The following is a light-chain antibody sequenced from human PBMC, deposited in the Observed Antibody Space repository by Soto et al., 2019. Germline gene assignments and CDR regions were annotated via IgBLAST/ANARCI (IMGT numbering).Light chain of an antibody. J-gene: IGKJ1*01. CDR1: QSVSSY. Sequence: EIVFTQSPATLSLSPGERATLACRVSQSVSSYLAWYQQKPGQAPRLLIYDASNRATGIPARFSGSGSGTDFTLTITSLEPEDFAFYYCQQYNNWPPWTFGQGTKVDIK. CDR2: DAS. CDR3: QQYNNWPPWT. V-gene: IGKV3-11*01.